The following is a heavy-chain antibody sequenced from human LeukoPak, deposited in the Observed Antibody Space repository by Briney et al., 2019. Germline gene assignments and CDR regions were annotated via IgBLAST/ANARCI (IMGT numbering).Heavy chain of an antibody. CDR2: IWYDGSKK. V-gene: IGHV3-33*01. Sequence: GGSLRLSCAASGFTFSSHGMHWVRQAPGKGLEWVAVIWYDGSKKYHADSVKGRFTISRDNSKNTLYLQMNSLRAEDTAVYYCASGVYDSLYYFDYWGQGTLVTVSS. CDR3: ASGVYDSLYYFDY. D-gene: IGHD5/OR15-5a*01. J-gene: IGHJ4*02. CDR1: GFTFSSHG.